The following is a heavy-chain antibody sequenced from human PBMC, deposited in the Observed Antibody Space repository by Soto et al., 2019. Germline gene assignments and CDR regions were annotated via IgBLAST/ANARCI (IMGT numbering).Heavy chain of an antibody. CDR3: ARGVGLSGKYYALDI. Sequence: EVQLVESGGGLVQPGGSLRLPCAASGFSFNSYEMNWVRQSPGKGLEFVSYIDTRATTITYAESVKGRFAISRDNAKNSLFLQMNSLRAEDTAVYYCARGVGLSGKYYALDIWGQGTMVTVSS. D-gene: IGHD1-26*01. CDR1: GFSFNSYE. V-gene: IGHV3-48*03. J-gene: IGHJ3*02. CDR2: IDTRATTI.